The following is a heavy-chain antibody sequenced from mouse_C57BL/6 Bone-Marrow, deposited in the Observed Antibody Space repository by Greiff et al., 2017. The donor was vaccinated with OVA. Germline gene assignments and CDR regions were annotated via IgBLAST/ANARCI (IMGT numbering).Heavy chain of an antibody. Sequence: EVQLQLSGPGLVKPSQSLSLTCSVTGYSITSGYYWNWIRQFPGNKLEWMGYISYDGSNNYNPSLKNRISITRDTSKNQFFLKLNSVTTEDTATYYCARDEYYGSSYVAWFAYWGQGTLVTVSA. V-gene: IGHV3-6*01. CDR1: GYSITSGYY. CDR2: ISYDGSN. J-gene: IGHJ3*01. CDR3: ARDEYYGSSYVAWFAY. D-gene: IGHD1-1*01.